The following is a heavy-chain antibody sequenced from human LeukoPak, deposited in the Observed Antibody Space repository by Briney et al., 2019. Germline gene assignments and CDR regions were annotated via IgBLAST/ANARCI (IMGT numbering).Heavy chain of an antibody. CDR2: IYYSGST. CDR1: GGSISSGTYY. V-gene: IGHV4-39*01. CDR3: ARVNWGSSAYYDY. D-gene: IGHD7-27*01. Sequence: SETLSLTCTVSGGSISSGTYYWGWVRQPPGKGLEWIGTIYYSGSTHYNPSLKSRVTISVHTSRTQFSLKLSSVTAADTAVYYCARVNWGSSAYYDYWGQGTLVTVSS. J-gene: IGHJ4*02.